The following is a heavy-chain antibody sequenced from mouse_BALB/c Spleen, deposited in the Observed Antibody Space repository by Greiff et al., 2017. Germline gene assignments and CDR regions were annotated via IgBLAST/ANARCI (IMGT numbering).Heavy chain of an antibody. Sequence: EVKLQESGPGLVKPSQSLSLTCTVTGYSITSDYAWNWIRQFPGNKLEWMGYISYSGSTSYNPSLKSRISITRDTSKNQFFLQLNSVTTEDTATYYCARWGLRRGFAYWGQGTLVTVSA. CDR1: GYSITSDYA. J-gene: IGHJ3*01. CDR2: ISYSGST. CDR3: ARWGLRRGFAY. V-gene: IGHV3-2*02. D-gene: IGHD2-4*01.